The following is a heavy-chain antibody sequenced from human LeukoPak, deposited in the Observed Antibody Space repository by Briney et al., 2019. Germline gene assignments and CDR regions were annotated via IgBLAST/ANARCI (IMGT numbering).Heavy chain of an antibody. CDR1: GGSISSGGYY. D-gene: IGHD5-18*01. CDR2: IYYSGST. J-gene: IGHJ3*02. Sequence: SETLSLTCTVSGGSISSGGYYWTWIRQHPGKGLEWIGYIYYSGSTYYNPSLKSRVTISVDTSKNQFSLKLTSVTAADTAMYYCARWFRGYRDAFDIWGQGTLVTVSS. V-gene: IGHV4-31*03. CDR3: ARWFRGYRDAFDI.